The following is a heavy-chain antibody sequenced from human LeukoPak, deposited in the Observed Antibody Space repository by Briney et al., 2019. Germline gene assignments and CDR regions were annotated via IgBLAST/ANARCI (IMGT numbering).Heavy chain of an antibody. CDR3: AELGITMIGGV. CDR1: GFTFDDYA. Sequence: PGRSLRLSCAASGFTFDDYAMHWVRQAPGRGLEWASGISWNSGSIGYADSVKGRFTISRDNAKNSLYLQMNSLRAEDTAVYYCAELGITMIGGVWGKGTTVTISS. V-gene: IGHV3-9*01. D-gene: IGHD3-10*02. J-gene: IGHJ6*04. CDR2: ISWNSGSI.